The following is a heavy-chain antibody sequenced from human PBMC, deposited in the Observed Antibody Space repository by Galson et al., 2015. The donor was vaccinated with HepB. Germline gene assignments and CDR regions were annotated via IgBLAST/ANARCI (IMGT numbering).Heavy chain of an antibody. V-gene: IGHV3-23*01. Sequence: SLRLSCAASGFIFSNYAMSWVRQAPGKGLEWVSGISGSGGSTNYADSVKGWFTISRDNSKNVLYLQMNSLRAEDTALYYCAGIDSWGQGTQVTV. CDR3: AGIDS. CDR1: GFIFSNYA. CDR2: ISGSGGST. J-gene: IGHJ5*01.